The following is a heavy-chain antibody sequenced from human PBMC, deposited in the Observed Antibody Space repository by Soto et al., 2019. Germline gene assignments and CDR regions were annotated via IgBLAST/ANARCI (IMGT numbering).Heavy chain of an antibody. CDR3: AKEELERQGSGFDY. CDR2: ISGSGGST. D-gene: IGHD1-1*01. CDR1: GFTFSSHA. Sequence: GGSLRLSCAAFGFTFSSHAMSRVRQAPGKGLEWVSAISGSGGSTYYADSVKGRFTISRDNSKNTLYLQMNSLRAEDTAVYYCAKEELERQGSGFDYWGQGTLVTVSS. V-gene: IGHV3-23*01. J-gene: IGHJ4*02.